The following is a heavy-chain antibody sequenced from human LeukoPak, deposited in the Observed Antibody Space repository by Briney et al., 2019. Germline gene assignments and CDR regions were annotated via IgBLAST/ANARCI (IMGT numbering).Heavy chain of an antibody. Sequence: GASVKVSCKASGFTFTGYYMHWVRQAPGQGLEWMGWINPNSGDTYYAQNFQGRVTMTRDTSISTAYMELNRLRSDDTAVYYCARGPVTKGYGMDVWGQGTTVTVSS. CDR2: INPNSGDT. CDR3: ARGPVTKGYGMDV. J-gene: IGHJ6*02. V-gene: IGHV1-2*02. CDR1: GFTFTGYY. D-gene: IGHD4-17*01.